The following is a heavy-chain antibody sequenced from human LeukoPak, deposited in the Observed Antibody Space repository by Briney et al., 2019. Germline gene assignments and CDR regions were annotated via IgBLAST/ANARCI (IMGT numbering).Heavy chain of an antibody. V-gene: IGHV1-69*05. CDR2: IIPIFGTA. J-gene: IGHJ4*02. D-gene: IGHD6-13*01. CDR1: GYTFTSYG. Sequence: SVKVSCKASGYTFTSYGISWVRQAPGQGLEWMGGIIPIFGTANYAQKFQGRVTITTDESTSTAYMELSSLRSEDTAVYYCARGPYSSSWSYFDCWGQGTLVTVSS. CDR3: ARGPYSSSWSYFDC.